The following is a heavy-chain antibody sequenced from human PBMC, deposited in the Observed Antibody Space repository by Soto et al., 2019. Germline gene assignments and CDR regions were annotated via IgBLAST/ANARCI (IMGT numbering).Heavy chain of an antibody. CDR1: GGSISSYY. Sequence: SETLSLTCTVSGGSISSYYWSWSRQRPGQGLEWIGYIYYSGSNNYNPSLKSRVTISVDTSKTQFSLKLSSVTAADTAVYYCARQINYGVFDYWGQGTLVTVSS. CDR3: ARQINYGVFDY. CDR2: IYYSGSN. V-gene: IGHV4-59*01. J-gene: IGHJ4*02. D-gene: IGHD4-17*01.